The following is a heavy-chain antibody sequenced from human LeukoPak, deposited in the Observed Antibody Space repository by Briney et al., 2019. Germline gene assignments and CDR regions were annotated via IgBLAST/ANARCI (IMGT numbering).Heavy chain of an antibody. Sequence: SETLSLTCTVSGGSISSSSYYWGWIRQPPGKGLEWIGSIYYSGSTYYNPSLKSRVTISVDTSKNQFSLKLSSVTAADTAVYYCARDVAYYYDSSGPYYFDYWGQGTLVTVSS. CDR3: ARDVAYYYDSSGPYYFDY. D-gene: IGHD3-22*01. CDR2: IYYSGST. V-gene: IGHV4-39*07. J-gene: IGHJ4*02. CDR1: GGSISSSSYY.